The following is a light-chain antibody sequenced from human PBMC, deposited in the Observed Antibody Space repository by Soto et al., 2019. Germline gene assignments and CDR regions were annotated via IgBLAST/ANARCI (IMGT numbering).Light chain of an antibody. CDR3: QSYDTRLSGYV. V-gene: IGLV1-40*01. CDR1: SSNIGAGYD. CDR2: GNT. Sequence: QSVLTQPPSVSGAPGQRVNISCTGSSSNIGAGYDVHWYQHLPGTAPKLLIYGNTNRPSGVPDRFSGSRSGTTASLAITGLRPDDAADYYCQSYDTRLSGYVFATGTKLTVL. J-gene: IGLJ1*01.